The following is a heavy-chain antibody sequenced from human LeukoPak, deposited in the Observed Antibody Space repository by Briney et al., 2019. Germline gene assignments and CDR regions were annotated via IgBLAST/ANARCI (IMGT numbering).Heavy chain of an antibody. V-gene: IGHV3-23*01. CDR3: AKDRRIAVAQGAFDI. J-gene: IGHJ3*02. D-gene: IGHD6-19*01. Sequence: GGSLRLSCAASGFTFSNYAMSWVRQAPGKGLEWVSAISGSGGSTYYADSVKGRFTISRDNSKNTLYLQMNSLRAEDTAVYYCAKDRRIAVAQGAFDIWGQGTMVTVSS. CDR2: ISGSGGST. CDR1: GFTFSNYA.